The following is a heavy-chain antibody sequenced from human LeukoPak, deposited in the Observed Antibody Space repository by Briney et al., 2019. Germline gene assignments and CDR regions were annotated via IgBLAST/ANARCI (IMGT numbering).Heavy chain of an antibody. J-gene: IGHJ4*02. CDR1: GGSFSDHY. CDR3: ARSRSLNMSPLDY. Sequence: SETLSLTCDVYGGSFSDHYWNWIRQPPGKGLEWIGEINHSGSTNYKSSLKSRVTMSVDTSKNQFSLRLSSVTAADTAVYYCARSRSLNMSPLDYWGQGTLVTVSS. CDR2: INHSGST. D-gene: IGHD2/OR15-2a*01. V-gene: IGHV4-34*01.